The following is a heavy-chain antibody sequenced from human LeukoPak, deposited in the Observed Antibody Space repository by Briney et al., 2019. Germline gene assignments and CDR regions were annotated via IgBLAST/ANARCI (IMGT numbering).Heavy chain of an antibody. J-gene: IGHJ4*02. D-gene: IGHD3-10*01. Sequence: SETLSLTCAVYGGSFSAYYWSWIRQPPGKGLEWIGEINHSGNTYYNPSLKSRVTILVDTSKNQFSLKLSSVTAPDTAVYYCARVPHYYFGYGYFDPWGQGTLVTVSS. CDR1: GGSFSAYY. CDR3: ARVPHYYFGYGYFDP. V-gene: IGHV4-34*01. CDR2: INHSGNT.